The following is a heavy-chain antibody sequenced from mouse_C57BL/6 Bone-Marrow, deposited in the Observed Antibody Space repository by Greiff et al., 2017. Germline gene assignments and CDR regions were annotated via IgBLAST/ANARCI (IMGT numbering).Heavy chain of an antibody. CDR1: GFNIKDDY. J-gene: IGHJ4*01. CDR2: IDPENGDT. Sequence: EVQLQESGAELVRPGASVKLSCTASGFNIKDDYMHWVKQRPEQGLEWIGWIDPENGDTEYASKFQGKATITADTSSNTAYLQLSSLTSEDTAVYYCTTPIYYAMDYWGQGTSVTGSS. V-gene: IGHV14-4*01. CDR3: TTPIYYAMDY.